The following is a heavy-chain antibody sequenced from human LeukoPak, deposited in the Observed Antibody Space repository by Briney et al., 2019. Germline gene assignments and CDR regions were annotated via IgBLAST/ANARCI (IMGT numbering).Heavy chain of an antibody. CDR3: ARRGQAAGSKGAFDY. J-gene: IGHJ4*02. CDR1: GGSISSGSYY. V-gene: IGHV4-39*01. CDR2: IDYSGTT. Sequence: TSDTLSLTCTVSGGSISSGSYYWGWIRQPPGKGLEWIGSIDYSGTTYYNPSLKSRVTISVDTSKNQFSLKLSSVTAADTALYYCARRGQAAGSKGAFDYWGQGTLVTVSS. D-gene: IGHD6-13*01.